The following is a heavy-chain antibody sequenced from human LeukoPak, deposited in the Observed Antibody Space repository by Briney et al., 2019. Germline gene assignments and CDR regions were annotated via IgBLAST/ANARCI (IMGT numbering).Heavy chain of an antibody. CDR2: IYYSGST. CDR1: GGSISGYY. D-gene: IGHD6-13*01. Sequence: SETLSLTCTVSGGSISGYYWSWIRQPPGKGLEWIGYIYYSGSTNYNPSLKSRVTISVDTSKNQFSLKLSSVTAADTAVYYCARQSIAAGGNWFDPWGQGTLVTVSS. CDR3: ARQSIAAGGNWFDP. V-gene: IGHV4-59*08. J-gene: IGHJ5*02.